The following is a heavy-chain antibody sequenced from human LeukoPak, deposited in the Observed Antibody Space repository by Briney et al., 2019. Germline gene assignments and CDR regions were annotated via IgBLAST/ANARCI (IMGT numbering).Heavy chain of an antibody. CDR1: GYIXXNYW. CDR3: ARRLGNGWTSDY. J-gene: IGHJ4*02. CDR2: IYPGDSDI. V-gene: IGHV5-51*01. D-gene: IGHD6-19*01. Sequence: IXXKXSGYIXXNYWIXWVRQLPGKGLEWMGIIYPGDSDIRYSPSFQGQVTFSADKSISTAYLQWSSLKASDSAMYYCARRLGNGWTSDYWGQGTLVTVSS.